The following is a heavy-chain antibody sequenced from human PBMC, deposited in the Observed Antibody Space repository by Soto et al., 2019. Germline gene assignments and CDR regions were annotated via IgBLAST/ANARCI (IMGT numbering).Heavy chain of an antibody. CDR3: ARVNISPPYYDFWSGYYTEYYFDY. CDR2: INPNSGGT. D-gene: IGHD3-3*01. J-gene: IGHJ4*02. CDR1: GYTFTGYY. Sequence: GASVKVSCKSSGYTFTGYYMHCVRQAPGQGLEWMGWINPNSGGTNYAQKFQGWVTMTRDTSISTAYMELSRLRSDDTAVYYCARVNISPPYYDFWSGYYTEYYFDYWGQGTLVTVSS. V-gene: IGHV1-2*04.